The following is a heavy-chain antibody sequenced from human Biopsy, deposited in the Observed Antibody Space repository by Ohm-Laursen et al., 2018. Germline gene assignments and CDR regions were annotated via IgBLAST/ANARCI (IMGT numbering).Heavy chain of an antibody. CDR2: IFNSANT. CDR1: GGSISSRGSY. CDR3: ARGDYFDSNGYFWFDP. D-gene: IGHD3-22*01. J-gene: IGHJ5*02. V-gene: IGHV4-31*01. Sequence: TLSLTCTVSGGSISSRGSYCGWIRQPPGKGVEWIGSIFNSANTYYNPSLKNLITISGDTSKNQFSLKLNSVTAADTAVYYCARGDYFDSNGYFWFDPWGQGTLVTVSS.